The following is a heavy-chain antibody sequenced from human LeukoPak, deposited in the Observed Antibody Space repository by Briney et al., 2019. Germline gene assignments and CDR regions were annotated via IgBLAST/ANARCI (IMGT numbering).Heavy chain of an antibody. CDR1: GYTFTCYY. V-gene: IGHV1-2*02. J-gene: IGHJ4*02. D-gene: IGHD6-19*01. CDR3: ARVSLSSGWSDY. CDR2: INPNSGGT. Sequence: ASVKVSCKASGYTFTCYYMHWVRQAPGQGLEWMGWINPNSGGTNYAQKFQGRVTMTRDTSISTAYMELSRLRSDDTAVYYCARVSLSSGWSDYWGQGTLVTVSS.